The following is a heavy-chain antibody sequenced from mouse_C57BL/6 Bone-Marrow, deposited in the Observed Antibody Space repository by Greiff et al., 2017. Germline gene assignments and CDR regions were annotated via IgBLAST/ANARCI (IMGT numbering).Heavy chain of an antibody. Sequence: EVKLMESGGGLVKPGGSLKLSCAASGFTFSDYGMHWVRQAPEKGLEWVAYISSGSSTIYYADTVKGRFTLSRDNAKNTLFLQMTSLRSEDTAMYYCARPFITTVVATRYAMDYWGQGTSVTVSS. CDR1: GFTFSDYG. D-gene: IGHD1-1*01. CDR2: ISSGSSTI. J-gene: IGHJ4*01. V-gene: IGHV5-17*01. CDR3: ARPFITTVVATRYAMDY.